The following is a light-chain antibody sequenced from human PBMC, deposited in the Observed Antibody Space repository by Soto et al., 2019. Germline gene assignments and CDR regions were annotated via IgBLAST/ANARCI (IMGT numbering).Light chain of an antibody. V-gene: IGLV2-23*01. CDR3: CSYAGSSTYV. CDR2: EGS. J-gene: IGLJ1*01. CDR1: SSDVGSYNL. Sequence: QSALTQPASVSGSPGQSITISCTGTSSDVGSYNLVSWYQQHPGKAPKLMIYEGSKRPSGVSNLFSGSKSGNTASLPISGLQAEDEADYYCCSYAGSSTYVFGTGTKLTVL.